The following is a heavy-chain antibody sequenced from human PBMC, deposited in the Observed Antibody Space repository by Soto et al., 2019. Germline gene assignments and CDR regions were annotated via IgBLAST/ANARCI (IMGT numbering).Heavy chain of an antibody. D-gene: IGHD4-4*01. CDR2: INPIGSST. Sequence: ASVKVSCKAPGYIFTTYYMHWVRQAPGHGLEWMGIINPIGSSTSYAQKFQGRVTMTRDTSTSTVYMELSSLRSEDTAVYYCARDLSPYSNYVDYWGQGTLVTVSS. CDR1: GYIFTTYY. J-gene: IGHJ4*02. V-gene: IGHV1-46*01. CDR3: ARDLSPYSNYVDY.